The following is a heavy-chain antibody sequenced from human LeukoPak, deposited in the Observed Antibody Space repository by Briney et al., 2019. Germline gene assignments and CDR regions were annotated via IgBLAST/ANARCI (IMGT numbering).Heavy chain of an antibody. CDR3: AKDWDSSSSRSTDAFDI. CDR2: ISYDGSNK. V-gene: IGHV3-30*18. Sequence: GGSLRLSCAASGFTFSSYGMHWVRQAPGKGLEWVAVISYDGSNKYYADSVKGRFTISRDNSKNTLYLQMNSLRAEDTAVYYCAKDWDSSSSRSTDAFDIWGQGTMVTVSS. CDR1: GFTFSSYG. D-gene: IGHD6-6*01. J-gene: IGHJ3*02.